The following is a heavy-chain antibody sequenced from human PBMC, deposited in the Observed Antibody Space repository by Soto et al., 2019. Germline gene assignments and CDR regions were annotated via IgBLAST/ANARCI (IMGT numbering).Heavy chain of an antibody. Sequence: LRLSCAASGFTFSSYSMNWVRQAPGKGLEWVSYISSSSSTIYYADSVKGRFTISRDNAKNSLYLQMNSLRDEDTAVYYCARDETMVRGVRFYYYYGMDVWGQGTTVTVSS. CDR3: ARDETMVRGVRFYYYYGMDV. CDR1: GFTFSSYS. J-gene: IGHJ6*02. D-gene: IGHD3-10*01. CDR2: ISSSSSTI. V-gene: IGHV3-48*02.